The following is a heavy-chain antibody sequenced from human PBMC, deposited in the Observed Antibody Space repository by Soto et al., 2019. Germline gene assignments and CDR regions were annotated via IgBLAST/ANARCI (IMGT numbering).Heavy chain of an antibody. J-gene: IGHJ4*02. V-gene: IGHV3-33*01. CDR3: AREGSAEGDFEY. CDR2: ICYDASNK. Sequence: PGRSLRLSCAASVFTFSSYGINFVRQAPGKGLEWVEVICYDASNKYYADSVKGRFTIFRDNSKNTLYLQMNSLRAEDTAVYYCAREGSAEGDFEYWVQGTMVTVSS. CDR1: VFTFSSYG.